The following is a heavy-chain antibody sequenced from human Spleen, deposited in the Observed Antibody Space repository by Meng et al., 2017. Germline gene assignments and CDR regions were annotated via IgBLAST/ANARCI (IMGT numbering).Heavy chain of an antibody. CDR2: INHSGST. Sequence: QGRVQQGGPGLGKPSQTLPLTCTVSGGSISSGGYYWSWIRQHPGKGLEWIGEINHSGSTNYNPSLKSRVTISVDTSKNQFSLKLSSVTAADTAVYYCARGPKNYYDSSGYYYFFDYWGQGTLVTVSS. CDR1: GGSISSGGYY. CDR3: ARGPKNYYDSSGYYYFFDY. D-gene: IGHD3-22*01. V-gene: IGHV4-31*03. J-gene: IGHJ4*02.